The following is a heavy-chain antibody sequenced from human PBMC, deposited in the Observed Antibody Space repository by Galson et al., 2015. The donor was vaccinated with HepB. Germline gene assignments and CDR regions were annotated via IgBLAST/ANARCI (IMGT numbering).Heavy chain of an antibody. J-gene: IGHJ4*02. CDR2: IGGNSGTT. D-gene: IGHD3-3*01. V-gene: IGHV3-23*01. CDR3: AREPVHGNYDSWSGYYFDY. Sequence: SLRLSCAASGFTFSSNAMNWVRQAPGKGLEWVSTIGGNSGTTYDADSVKGRFTISRDNSKNTLYLQMNSLRVEDTAVYYCAREPVHGNYDSWSGYYFDYWGQGTLVTVSS. CDR1: GFTFSSNA.